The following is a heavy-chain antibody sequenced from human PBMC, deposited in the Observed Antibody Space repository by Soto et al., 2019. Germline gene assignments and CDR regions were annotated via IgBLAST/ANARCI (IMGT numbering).Heavy chain of an antibody. V-gene: IGHV3-30*18. D-gene: IGHD6-6*01. Sequence: GGSLRLSCAASGFTFSTYGMPWVRQAPGKGPEWVAVISYDGSNKYYIESVEGRFTVSRDNYKNTLYLQMNSLRPEDTAVYYCAKDNKLMQEYSTSSYFDCWGHGTLVTVAS. CDR1: GFTFSTYG. CDR3: AKDNKLMQEYSTSSYFDC. CDR2: ISYDGSNK. J-gene: IGHJ4*01.